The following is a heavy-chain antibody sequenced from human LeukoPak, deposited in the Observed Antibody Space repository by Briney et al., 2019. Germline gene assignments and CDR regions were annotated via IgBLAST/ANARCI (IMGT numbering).Heavy chain of an antibody. D-gene: IGHD1-14*01. V-gene: IGHV3-21*01. CDR1: GFTFSSYS. J-gene: IGHJ4*02. CDR2: ISSSSSYI. CDR3: ARDLGTAYFDY. Sequence: GGSLRLSCAASGFTFSSYSMNWVRQAPGKGLEWVSSISSSSSYIYYADSVKGRFTTSRDNSKNTLYLQMNSLRAEDTAVYYCARDLGTAYFDYWGQGALVTVSS.